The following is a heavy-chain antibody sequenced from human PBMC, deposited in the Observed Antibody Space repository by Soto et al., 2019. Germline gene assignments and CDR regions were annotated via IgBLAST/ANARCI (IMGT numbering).Heavy chain of an antibody. Sequence: PGGSLRLSCAASGFTFSGSAMHWVRQASGKGLEWVGHIRSKANTYATAYAASVKGRFTISRDDSKDTAYLQMNSLRAEDTAVYYCARDEGGVGYYTGPYYNGMDVWGQGTTVTVSS. J-gene: IGHJ6*02. CDR2: IRSKANTYAT. CDR3: ARDEGGVGYYTGPYYNGMDV. CDR1: GFTFSGSA. V-gene: IGHV3-73*01. D-gene: IGHD3-3*01.